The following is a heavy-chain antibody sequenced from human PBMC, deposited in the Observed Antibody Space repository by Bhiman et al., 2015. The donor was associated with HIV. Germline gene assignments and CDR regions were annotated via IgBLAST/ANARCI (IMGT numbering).Heavy chain of an antibody. Sequence: VQLVESGGGLVQPGGSLRLSCVASGFTVSTNYISWVRQAPGKGLEWVSVIYSGGTYYADSVRGRFTISRDNSKNTLYLQMDSLRTEDTAVYYCARNHRSSNWLGIFYYYMDVWGKGTTVTVSS. CDR2: IYSGGT. J-gene: IGHJ6*03. D-gene: IGHD4-11*01. CDR1: GFTVSTNY. CDR3: ARNHRSSNWLGIFYYYMDV. V-gene: IGHV3-66*02.